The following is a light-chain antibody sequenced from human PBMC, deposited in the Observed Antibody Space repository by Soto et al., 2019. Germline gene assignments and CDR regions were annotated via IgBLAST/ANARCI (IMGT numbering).Light chain of an antibody. CDR3: SSYAGSNNYV. CDR2: EVS. CDR1: SSDVGGYNY. Sequence: QSALTQPPSASGSPGQSVTIACTGTSSDVGGYNYVSWYQQHPGKAPKLMIYEVSKRPSGVPDRFSGSKSGNTASLTVSGLLAEDEANYYCSSYAGSNNYVFGTGTKPHRP. V-gene: IGLV2-8*01. J-gene: IGLJ1*01.